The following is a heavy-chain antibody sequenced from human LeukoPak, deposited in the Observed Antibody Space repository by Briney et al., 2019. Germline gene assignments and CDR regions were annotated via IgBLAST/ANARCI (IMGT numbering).Heavy chain of an antibody. D-gene: IGHD5/OR15-5a*01. V-gene: IGHV3-30*18. Sequence: PGRSLRLSCAASGFTFSSYGMHWVRQAPGKGLEWVAVISYDGSNKYYADSVKGRFTISRDNSKNTLYLQMNSLRAEDTAVYYCAKGRASRLDPWGQGTLVTVSS. CDR3: AKGRASRLDP. CDR1: GFTFSSYG. CDR2: ISYDGSNK. J-gene: IGHJ5*02.